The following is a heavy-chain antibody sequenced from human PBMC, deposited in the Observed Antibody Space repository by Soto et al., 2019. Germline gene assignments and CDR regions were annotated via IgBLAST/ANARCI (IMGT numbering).Heavy chain of an antibody. CDR1: GGTFSSYT. CDR3: ARIDSSGYFDY. D-gene: IGHD3-22*01. CDR2: IIPILGIA. V-gene: IGHV1-69*02. Sequence: SVKVSCKASGGTFSSYTISCVRQAPGQGLEWMGRIIPILGIANYAQKFQGRVTITADKSTSTAYMELSSLRSEDTAVYYCARIDSSGYFDYWGQGTLVTVSS. J-gene: IGHJ4*02.